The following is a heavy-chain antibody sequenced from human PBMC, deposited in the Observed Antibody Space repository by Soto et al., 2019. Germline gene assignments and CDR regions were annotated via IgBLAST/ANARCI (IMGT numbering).Heavy chain of an antibody. V-gene: IGHV4-30-4*02. J-gene: IGHJ4*02. CDR1: GGSGSRDSF. Sequence: SETLSLTCTVSGGSGSRDSFWNWIRQSPGKGLEWIGYVYSSGNTFYSPSLKNRALISLDASKNQFSLKLRSVTAADTAVYYCARGMAEEQISYYFDYWGQGALVTVSS. CDR3: ARGMAEEQISYYFDY. CDR2: VYSSGNT.